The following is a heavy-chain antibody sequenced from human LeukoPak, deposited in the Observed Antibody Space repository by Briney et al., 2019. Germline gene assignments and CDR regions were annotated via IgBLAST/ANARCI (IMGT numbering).Heavy chain of an antibody. CDR2: ISGSGAGT. Sequence: GGSLRLSCAAYGFTFSSYPMSWVRQAPGKGLEWVSAISGSGAGTYYADSVKGRFTISRDNSKNTLYLQMNSLRAEDTAVYYCAKGYTAYFDYWGQGTLVTVSS. J-gene: IGHJ4*02. CDR1: GFTFSSYP. CDR3: AKGYTAYFDY. D-gene: IGHD2-2*02. V-gene: IGHV3-23*01.